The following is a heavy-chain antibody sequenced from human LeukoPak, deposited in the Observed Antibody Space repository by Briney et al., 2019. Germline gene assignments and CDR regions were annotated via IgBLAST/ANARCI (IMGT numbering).Heavy chain of an antibody. CDR2: VHYSGST. D-gene: IGHD5-18*01. CDR3: ARLGYGHGQADY. CDR1: GVSIFSSY. V-gene: IGHV4-59*08. Sequence: SETLSLTCTVSGVSIFSSYWNWVRQPPGKGLEWIGYVHYSGSTNYNPSLKSRVTISVDTSKSQFSLKLSSATAADTAVYYCARLGYGHGQADYWGQGTLVTVPS. J-gene: IGHJ4*02.